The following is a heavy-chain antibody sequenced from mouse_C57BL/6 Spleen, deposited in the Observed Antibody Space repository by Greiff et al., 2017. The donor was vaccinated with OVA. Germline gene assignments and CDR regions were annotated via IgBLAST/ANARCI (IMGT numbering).Heavy chain of an antibody. Sequence: QVQLQQSGAELVKPGASVKMSCKASGYTFTSYWITWVKQRPGQGLEWIGDIYPGSGSTNYNEKFKSKATLTVDTSSSTAYMQLSSLTSEDSAVYYCAREDYAPYYFDYWGQGTTLTVSS. CDR3: AREDYAPYYFDY. CDR2: IYPGSGST. V-gene: IGHV1-55*01. J-gene: IGHJ2*01. D-gene: IGHD1-1*02. CDR1: GYTFTSYW.